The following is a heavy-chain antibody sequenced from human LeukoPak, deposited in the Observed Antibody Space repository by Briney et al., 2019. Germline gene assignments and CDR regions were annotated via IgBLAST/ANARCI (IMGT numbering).Heavy chain of an antibody. J-gene: IGHJ4*02. CDR3: ARAGGTSGLDY. Sequence: SETLSLTCTVSGGSISSYYWSWIRQPPGKGLEWIGYIFYTGSTNYNPSLKSRVTVSVDTSKNQFSLKLNSVSAADTALYYCARAGGTSGLDYWGQGTLVTVSS. CDR2: IFYTGST. CDR1: GGSISSYY. D-gene: IGHD2-2*01. V-gene: IGHV4-59*01.